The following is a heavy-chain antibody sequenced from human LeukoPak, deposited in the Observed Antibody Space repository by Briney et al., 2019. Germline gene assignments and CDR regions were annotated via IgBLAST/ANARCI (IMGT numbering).Heavy chain of an antibody. D-gene: IGHD2-2*01. CDR3: ARNGVVPAAYYYMDV. CDR2: INWNGGST. Sequence: GGSLRLSCAASGFTFDDYGMSWVRQAPGKGLEWVSGINWNGGSTGYADSVKGRFTISRDNAKNSLYLQMNSLRAEDTALYYCARNGVVPAAYYYMDVWGKGTTVTVSS. V-gene: IGHV3-20*04. J-gene: IGHJ6*03. CDR1: GFTFDDYG.